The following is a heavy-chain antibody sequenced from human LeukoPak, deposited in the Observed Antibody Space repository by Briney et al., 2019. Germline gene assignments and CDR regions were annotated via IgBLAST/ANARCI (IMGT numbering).Heavy chain of an antibody. D-gene: IGHD5-18*01. CDR2: INHSGST. J-gene: IGHJ6*03. Sequence: SETLSLTCTVSGGSISSSSYYWGWIRQPPGKGLEWIGEINHSGSTNYNPSLKSRVTISVDTSKNQFSLKLSSVTAADTAVYYCARGDSYGYAFYYYYYMDVWGKGTTVTVSS. CDR1: GGSISSSSYY. V-gene: IGHV4-39*07. CDR3: ARGDSYGYAFYYYYYMDV.